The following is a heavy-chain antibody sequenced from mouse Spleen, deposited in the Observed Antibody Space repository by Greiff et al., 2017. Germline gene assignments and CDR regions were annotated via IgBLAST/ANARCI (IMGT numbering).Heavy chain of an antibody. J-gene: IGHJ1*03. V-gene: IGHV5-4*01. CDR2: ISDGGSYT. CDR3: AREHNYYWYFDV. CDR1: GFTFSSYA. Sequence: EVKLMESGGGLVKPGGSLKLSCAASGFTFSSYAMSWVRQTPEKRLEWVATISDGGSYTYYPDNVKGRFTISRDNAKNNLYLQMSHLKSEDTAMYYCAREHNYYWYFDVWGTGTTVTVSS.